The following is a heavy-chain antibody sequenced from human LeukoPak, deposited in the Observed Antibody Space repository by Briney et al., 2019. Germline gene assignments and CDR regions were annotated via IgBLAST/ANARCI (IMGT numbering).Heavy chain of an antibody. Sequence: SETLSLTCAVYGGSFSGYYWSWIRQPPGKGLEWIGEINHSGSTNYNPSLKSRVTISVDTSKNQFSLKLNSVTAADTAVYYCARGRGDYVWGSYRLRLDYWGQGTLVTVSS. J-gene: IGHJ4*02. CDR3: ARGRGDYVWGSYRLRLDY. CDR2: INHSGST. CDR1: GGSFSGYY. V-gene: IGHV4-34*01. D-gene: IGHD3-16*02.